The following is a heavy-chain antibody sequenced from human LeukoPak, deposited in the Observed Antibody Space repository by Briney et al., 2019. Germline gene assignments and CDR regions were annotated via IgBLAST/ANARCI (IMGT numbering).Heavy chain of an antibody. J-gene: IGHJ6*03. CDR3: ARRGIAAAGGCYYYMDV. Sequence: PSETLSLTCAVYGGSFSGYYWSWIRQPPGKGLEWIGEINHSGSTNYNPSLKSRVTISVDTSKNQFSLKLSSVTAADTAVYYCARRGIAAAGGCYYYMDVWGKGATITVSS. V-gene: IGHV4-34*01. CDR1: GGSFSGYY. CDR2: INHSGST. D-gene: IGHD6-13*01.